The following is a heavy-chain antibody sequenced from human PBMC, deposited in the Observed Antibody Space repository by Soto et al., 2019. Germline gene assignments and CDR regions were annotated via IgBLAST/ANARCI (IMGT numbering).Heavy chain of an antibody. CDR1: GFTFSSYA. CDR2: ISGSGGST. J-gene: IGHJ4*02. CDR3: AKTGPPRRYSSGWSHFDY. D-gene: IGHD6-19*01. V-gene: IGHV3-23*01. Sequence: GGSLRLSCAASGFTFSSYAMSWVRQAPGEGLEWVSAISGSGGSTYYADSVKGRFTISRDNSKNTLYLQMNSLRAEDTAVYYCAKTGPPRRYSSGWSHFDYWGQGTLVTVSS.